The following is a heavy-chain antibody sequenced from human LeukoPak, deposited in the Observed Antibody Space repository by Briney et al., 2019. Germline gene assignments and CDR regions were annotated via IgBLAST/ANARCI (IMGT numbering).Heavy chain of an antibody. J-gene: IGHJ4*02. CDR1: GGSIISYY. D-gene: IGHD1-26*01. Sequence: SETLCLTCIVPGGSIISYYWSWIRQPPGKGLEWIGYIYYRGSTNYNHSLKSRVTISVDTSKNQFSLKLSSVTAADTAVYYCARGVIVGATRVFDYWGQGTLVTVSS. CDR2: IYYRGST. V-gene: IGHV4-59*01. CDR3: ARGVIVGATRVFDY.